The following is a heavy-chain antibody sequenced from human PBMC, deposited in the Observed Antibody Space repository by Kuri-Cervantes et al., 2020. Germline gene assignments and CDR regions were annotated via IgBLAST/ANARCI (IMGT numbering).Heavy chain of an antibody. V-gene: IGHV1-2*02. CDR1: GYTFTGYY. CDR3: ASRPWSDAFDN. D-gene: IGHD1-1*01. J-gene: IGHJ3*02. CDR2: INPNSGGT. Sequence: ASVKVSCKASGYTFTGYYMHWVRQAPGQGLEWMGWINPNSGGTNYAQKFQGRVTMIRDTSISTAYMELRRLRTDDTAVYYCASRPWSDAFDNWGQGTMVTVSS.